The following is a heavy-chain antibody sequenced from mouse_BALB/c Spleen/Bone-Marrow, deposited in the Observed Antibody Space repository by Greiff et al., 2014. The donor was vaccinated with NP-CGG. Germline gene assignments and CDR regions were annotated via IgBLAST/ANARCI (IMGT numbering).Heavy chain of an antibody. Sequence: QVQLQQSGAELVKPGASVKLSCKASGYTFTSYYMYWVKQRPGQGLEWIGEINPSNGGTNLNEKFKSKATLTVDKSSNTAYVQLSSLTSEDSAVYHCTRSSDWYWFFDVWGAGTTVTVSS. V-gene: IGHV1S81*02. CDR1: GYTFTSYY. D-gene: IGHD2-13*01. CDR3: TRSSDWYWFFDV. CDR2: INPSNGGT. J-gene: IGHJ1*01.